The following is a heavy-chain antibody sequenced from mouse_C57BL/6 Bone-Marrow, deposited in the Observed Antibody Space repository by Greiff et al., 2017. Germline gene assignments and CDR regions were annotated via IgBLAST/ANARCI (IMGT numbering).Heavy chain of an antibody. J-gene: IGHJ3*01. CDR3: ARGSRGAWFAY. Sequence: EVKLQESGAELAKPGASVKLSCKASGFNIKNTYMHWVKQRPEQGLEWIGRIDPANGNTKYAPKFQGKATITADTSSNTAYLQLSSLTSEDTAIYYCARGSRGAWFAYWGQGTLVTVSA. CDR1: GFNIKNTY. D-gene: IGHD1-1*01. CDR2: IDPANGNT. V-gene: IGHV14-3*01.